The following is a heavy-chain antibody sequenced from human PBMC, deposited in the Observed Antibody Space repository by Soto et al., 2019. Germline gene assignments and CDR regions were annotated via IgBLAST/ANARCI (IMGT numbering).Heavy chain of an antibody. D-gene: IGHD6-19*01. J-gene: IGHJ4*02. Sequence: QVQLQESGPGLVKPSGTLSLACAVFGASISDDNWWSWVRQPPGKGLEWIGEIYRSGTTNYNSSLESRVNISMDKSRNQISLKLSSVAAADSAIYYCARHVGVPGTGGFDYWGQGTLVTVSS. CDR3: ARHVGVPGTGGFDY. V-gene: IGHV4-4*02. CDR1: GASISDDNW. CDR2: IYRSGTT.